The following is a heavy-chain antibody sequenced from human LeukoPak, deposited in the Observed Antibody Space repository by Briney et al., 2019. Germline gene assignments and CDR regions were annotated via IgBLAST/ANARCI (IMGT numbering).Heavy chain of an antibody. D-gene: IGHD3-16*02. CDR1: GFTFSSYA. CDR2: ISGSGGST. Sequence: GGSLRLSCAASGFTFSSYAMSWVRQAPGKGLEWVSAISGSGGSTYYADSVKGRFTISRDNSKNTLYLQMNSQRAEDTAVYYCATVDLLGELSPFDYWGQGTLVTVSS. J-gene: IGHJ4*02. V-gene: IGHV3-23*01. CDR3: ATVDLLGELSPFDY.